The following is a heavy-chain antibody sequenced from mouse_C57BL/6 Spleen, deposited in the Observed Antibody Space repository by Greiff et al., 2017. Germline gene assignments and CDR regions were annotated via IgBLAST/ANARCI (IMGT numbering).Heavy chain of an antibody. J-gene: IGHJ2*01. Sequence: VQLQQSGPELVKPGASVKISCKASGYTFTDYYMNWVKQSHGKSLEWIGDINPNNGGTSYNQKFKGKATLTVDKSSSTAYMELRSLTSEDSAVYYCARGVYGSSYEDYWGQGTTLTVSS. CDR2: INPNNGGT. CDR3: ARGVYGSSYEDY. CDR1: GYTFTDYY. V-gene: IGHV1-26*01. D-gene: IGHD1-1*01.